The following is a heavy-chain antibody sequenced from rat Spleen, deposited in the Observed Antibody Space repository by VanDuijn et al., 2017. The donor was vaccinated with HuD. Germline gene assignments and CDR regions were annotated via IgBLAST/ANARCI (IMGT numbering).Heavy chain of an antibody. V-gene: IGHV5-7*01. D-gene: IGHD1-1*01. CDR1: GFTFSDYY. CDR2: ISYDGSST. Sequence: EVQLVESGGGLVQPGRSMKLSCAASGFTFSDYYMAWVRQAPKKGLEWVATISYDGSSTYYRDSVKGRFTISRDNAKSTLYLQMDSLRSEDTAIYYCTRRHVVPYVMDAWGQGASVTVSS. J-gene: IGHJ4*01. CDR3: TRRHVVPYVMDA.